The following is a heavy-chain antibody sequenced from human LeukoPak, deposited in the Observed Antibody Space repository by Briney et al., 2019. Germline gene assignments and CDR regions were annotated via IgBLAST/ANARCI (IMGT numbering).Heavy chain of an antibody. Sequence: SVNVSCKASGGTFSSYAISWVRQAPGQGLEWMGGIIPIFGTANYAQKFQGRVTITADESTSTAYMELSSLRSEDTAVYYCARGVVPAADYYYYGMDVWGQGTTVTVSS. V-gene: IGHV1-69*13. J-gene: IGHJ6*02. D-gene: IGHD2-2*01. CDR2: IIPIFGTA. CDR3: ARGVVPAADYYYYGMDV. CDR1: GGTFSSYA.